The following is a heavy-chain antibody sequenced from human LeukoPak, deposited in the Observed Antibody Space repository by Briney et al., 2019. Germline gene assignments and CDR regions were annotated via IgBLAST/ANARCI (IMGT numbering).Heavy chain of an antibody. V-gene: IGHV3-30*03. Sequence: TGGSLRLSCAASGFTFSDYNMRWIRQAPGKGLEWVAVISYDGSNKYYADSVKGRFTISRDNSKNTLYLQMNSLRAEDTAVYYCASDFDYWGQGTLVTVSS. CDR2: ISYDGSNK. CDR3: ASDFDY. CDR1: GFTFSDYN. J-gene: IGHJ4*02.